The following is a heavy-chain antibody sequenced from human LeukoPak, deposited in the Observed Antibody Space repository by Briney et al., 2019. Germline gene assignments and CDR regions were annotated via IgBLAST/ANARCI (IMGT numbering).Heavy chain of an antibody. CDR1: GGSISSYY. CDR3: ARHGEQQLVRRGFDS. D-gene: IGHD6-13*01. V-gene: IGHV4-59*08. CDR2: MYYSGSP. Sequence: PSETLSLTCTVSGGSISSYYWSWIRQPPGKGLEWIGHMYYSGSPNYNPSLKSRASISVYRSTNQLSLNLSSVTAADTAVYYCARHGEQQLVRRGFDSWGQG. J-gene: IGHJ4*02.